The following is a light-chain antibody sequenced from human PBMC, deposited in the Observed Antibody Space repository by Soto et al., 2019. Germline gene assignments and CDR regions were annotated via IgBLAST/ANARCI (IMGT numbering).Light chain of an antibody. CDR2: WAS. Sequence: DIQLTQSPSSLSASVGDRVTITCRASQNINGYLAWYQQKPGKAPTLLIYWASSLISGVPSRFTGGESGTEFTLTISSLQPDDFATYYCQQYSAYPLTFGGGTKVDVK. J-gene: IGKJ4*01. V-gene: IGKV1-5*03. CDR3: QQYSAYPLT. CDR1: QNINGY.